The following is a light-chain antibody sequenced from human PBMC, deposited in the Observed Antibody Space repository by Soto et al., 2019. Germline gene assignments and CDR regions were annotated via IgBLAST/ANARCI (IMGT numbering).Light chain of an antibody. J-gene: IGKJ1*01. CDR2: YVS. CDR3: QQHHEGTPGT. Sequence: EIVVTQSPSTLSVSPGEGATLTCWASQSVSNKLDWYQQKPGQPPRLLMYYVSTRATGIPARFSGSGSGTEFTLTISRLQPEDFAAYYCQQHHEGTPGTFGQGTKVDIK. V-gene: IGKV3-15*01. CDR1: QSVSNK.